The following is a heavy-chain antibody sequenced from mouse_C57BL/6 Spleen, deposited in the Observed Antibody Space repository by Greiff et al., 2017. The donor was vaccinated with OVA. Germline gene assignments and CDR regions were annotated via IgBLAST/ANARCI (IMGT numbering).Heavy chain of an antibody. CDR1: GYAFTSYW. CDR2: IYPGDGDT. CDR3: ARGVTNVVDAMDY. D-gene: IGHD1-1*01. J-gene: IGHJ4*01. V-gene: IGHV1-80*01. Sequence: VQLQQPGAELVKPGASVKFSCKASGYAFTSYWMHWVKQRPGQGLEWIGKIYPGDGDTNYNGKFKGKATLTVDKSSSTAYMQLSSLTSEDSAVYFCARGVTNVVDAMDYWGQGTSGTVSS.